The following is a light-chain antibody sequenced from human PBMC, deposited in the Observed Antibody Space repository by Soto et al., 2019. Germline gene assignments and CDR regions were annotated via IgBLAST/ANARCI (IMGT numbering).Light chain of an antibody. CDR2: GVS. CDR3: QQYGNSPLT. CDR1: QSVTSTH. V-gene: IGKV3-20*01. Sequence: EIVLTQSPGTLSLSPGEVATLACMGSQSVTSTHLTWYQQKPGQAPRVIIFGVSTRATGIPDRFSGSGSGTDFTLTISRLEPEDFALYYCQQYGNSPLTFGGGTKVDIK. J-gene: IGKJ4*01.